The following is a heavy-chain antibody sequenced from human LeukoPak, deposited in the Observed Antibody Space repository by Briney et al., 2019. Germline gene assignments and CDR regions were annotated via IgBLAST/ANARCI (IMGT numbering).Heavy chain of an antibody. D-gene: IGHD1-26*01. J-gene: IGHJ6*03. CDR1: GGSTRSTNHY. V-gene: IGHV4-39*01. CDR3: ARLERGVGATNVYYYYYYMDV. CDR2: IYYSGST. Sequence: PSETLSLTCSVSGGSTRSTNHYWGWIRQPPGKGLEWIGSIYYSGSTYYNPSLKSRVTISVDTSKNQFSLKLSSVTAADTAVYYCARLERGVGATNVYYYYYYMDVWGKGTTVTISS.